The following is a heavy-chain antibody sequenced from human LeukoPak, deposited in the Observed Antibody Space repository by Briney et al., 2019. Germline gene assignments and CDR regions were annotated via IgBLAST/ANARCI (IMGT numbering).Heavy chain of an antibody. Sequence: SETLSLTCAVYGGSFSGYYWSWIRQPAGKGLEWIGRIYTSGSTNYNPSLKSRVTISVDTSKNQFSLKLSSVTAADTAVYYCARAGDYWGQGTLVTVSS. CDR1: GGSFSGYY. CDR3: ARAGDY. CDR2: IYTSGST. V-gene: IGHV4-59*10. J-gene: IGHJ4*02.